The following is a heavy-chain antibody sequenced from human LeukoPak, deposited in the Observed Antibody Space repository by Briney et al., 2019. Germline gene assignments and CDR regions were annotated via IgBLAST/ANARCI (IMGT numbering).Heavy chain of an antibody. Sequence: GGSLRLSCAASGFSFSIYAVSWVRQAPGRGLEWVSGISDGGSRTYYADSVKGRFTISRDDSKNTLYLQMNSLRAEDTAVYYCAKVQLGIGVDYWGQGTLVTVSS. V-gene: IGHV3-23*01. J-gene: IGHJ4*02. CDR2: ISDGGSRT. CDR1: GFSFSIYA. D-gene: IGHD7-27*01. CDR3: AKVQLGIGVDY.